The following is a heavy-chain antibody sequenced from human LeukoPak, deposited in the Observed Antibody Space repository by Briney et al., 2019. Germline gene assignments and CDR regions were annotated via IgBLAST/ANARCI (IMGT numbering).Heavy chain of an antibody. CDR1: GYTFTSYD. D-gene: IGHD6-13*01. CDR2: MNPNSGNT. V-gene: IGHV1-8*01. Sequence: ASVKVSCKASGYTFTSYDINWVRQATGQGLEWMGWMNPNSGNTGYAQKFQGRVTMTRNTSISTAYMELSSLRSEDTAVYYCARGGIGRRLIAAAGTNYWGQGTLVTVSS. J-gene: IGHJ4*02. CDR3: ARGGIGRRLIAAAGTNY.